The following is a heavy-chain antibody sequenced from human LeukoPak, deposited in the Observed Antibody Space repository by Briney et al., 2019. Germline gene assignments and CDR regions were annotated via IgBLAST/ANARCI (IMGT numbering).Heavy chain of an antibody. D-gene: IGHD2-15*01. CDR1: GDSVSSNSVT. CDR2: TYYRSTWYN. V-gene: IGHV6-1*01. CDR3: AGRLTPYDCFDP. Sequence: SQTLSLTCAISGDSVSSNSVTWNWIRQSPSRGPEWLGRTYYRSTWYNDYAVSVGGRITVNPDTSKNQFSLHLNSVTPEDTAVYYCAGRLTPYDCFDPWGQGILVTVSS. J-gene: IGHJ5*02.